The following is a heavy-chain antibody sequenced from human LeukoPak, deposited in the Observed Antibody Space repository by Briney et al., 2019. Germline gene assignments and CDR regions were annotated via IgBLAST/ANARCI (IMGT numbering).Heavy chain of an antibody. CDR1: GGSSSSYY. V-gene: IGHV4-59*01. CDR2: IYYSGST. D-gene: IGHD3-3*01. J-gene: IGHJ5*02. CDR3: ARAAALGVGTIFGVAPNGYWFDP. Sequence: SETLSLTCTVSGGSSSSYYWVWLRQPPGKGLEWIGYIYYSGSTNYNPSLKSRVTISVDTSKNQFSLKLSSVTAADTAVYYCARAAALGVGTIFGVAPNGYWFDPWGQGTLVTVSS.